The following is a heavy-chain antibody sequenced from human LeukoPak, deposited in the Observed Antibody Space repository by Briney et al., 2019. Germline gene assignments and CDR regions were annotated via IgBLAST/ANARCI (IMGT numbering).Heavy chain of an antibody. J-gene: IGHJ6*03. D-gene: IGHD6-13*01. Sequence: ASVKVSCKASGGTFSSYAISWVRQAPGQGLEWMGGIIPIFGTANYAQKFQGRVTITTDESTSTAYMELSSLRSEDTAVYYCASQGGQQLVMFSYYYYMDVSGKGTTVTVYS. CDR3: ASQGGQQLVMFSYYYYMDV. CDR1: GGTFSSYA. CDR2: IIPIFGTA. V-gene: IGHV1-69*05.